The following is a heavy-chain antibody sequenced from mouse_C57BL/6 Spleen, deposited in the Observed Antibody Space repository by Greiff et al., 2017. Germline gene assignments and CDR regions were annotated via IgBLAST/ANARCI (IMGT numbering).Heavy chain of an antibody. J-gene: IGHJ4*01. CDR2: IYPGSGNT. D-gene: IGHD1-1*01. CDR1: GYTFTDYY. V-gene: IGHV1-76*01. Sequence: QVQLQQPGAELVRPGASVKLSCKASGYTFTDYYINWVKQRPGQGLEWIARIYPGSGNTYYNEKFKGKATLTAEKSSSPASMQLSSLTSEDSAVYCCARELRDAMDYWGQGTSVTVSS. CDR3: ARELRDAMDY.